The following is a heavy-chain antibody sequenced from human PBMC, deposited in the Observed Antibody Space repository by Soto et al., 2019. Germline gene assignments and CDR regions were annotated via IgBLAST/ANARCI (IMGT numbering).Heavy chain of an antibody. CDR2: INAGNGNT. CDR1: GYTFTSYA. Sequence: ASVKVSCKASGYTFTSYAMHWVRQAPGQRLEWMGWINAGNGNTKYSQKFQGRVTITRDTSASTAYMELSSLRSEDTAVYYCARVSGSYYTTQDYWGQGTLVTVSS. V-gene: IGHV1-3*01. CDR3: ARVSGSYYTTQDY. J-gene: IGHJ4*02. D-gene: IGHD1-26*01.